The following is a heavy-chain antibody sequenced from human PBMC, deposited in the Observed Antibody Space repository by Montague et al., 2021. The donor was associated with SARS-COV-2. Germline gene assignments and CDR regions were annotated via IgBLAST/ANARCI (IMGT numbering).Heavy chain of an antibody. CDR3: ARQLPFYCGTNKCYPYYFDV. CDR1: GGSISSPDYY. V-gene: IGHV4-39*01. D-gene: IGHD2-21*01. J-gene: IGHJ4*02. Sequence: SETLSLTCTVSGGSISSPDYYWGWIRQSPGKGLEWIGSISYAGRTYYNPSLRSRVSFSMDTSKNHFSLSLSSVTAADTAVYFCARQLPFYCGTNKCYPYYFDVWGQGALVTVSS. CDR2: ISYAGRT.